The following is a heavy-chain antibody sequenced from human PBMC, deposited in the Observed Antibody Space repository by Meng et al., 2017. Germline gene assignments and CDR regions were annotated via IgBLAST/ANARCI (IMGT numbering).Heavy chain of an antibody. J-gene: IGHJ4*02. CDR2: TYYGFKWYN. CDR3: ARGVVYAISYFDY. CDR1: GDSVSSNSAD. V-gene: IGHV6-1*01. D-gene: IGHD2-8*02. Sequence: VQVRQSGPGLGMPLHTLSLTCVISGDSVSSNSADWNWIRQSPSRCLEWLGRTYYGFKWYNDYAVSVKSRIPTNPDTSKNQFSLQLNSVTPEDTSVYYCARGVVYAISYFDYWGQGTLVIVSS.